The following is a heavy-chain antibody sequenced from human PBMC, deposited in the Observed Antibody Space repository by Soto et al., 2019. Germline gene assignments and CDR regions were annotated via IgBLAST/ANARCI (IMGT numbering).Heavy chain of an antibody. CDR2: IYHSGST. V-gene: IGHV4-38-2*01. D-gene: IGHD2-2*02. Sequence: SETLSLTCAVSGYSISSGYYLGWIRQPPGKGLEWIGSIYHSGSTYYNPSLKSRVTISVDTSKNQFSLRLSSVTAADTAVYYCATQLLYCSSTSCYRPFYGMDVWGQGTTVTVSS. CDR3: ATQLLYCSSTSCYRPFYGMDV. CDR1: GYSISSGYY. J-gene: IGHJ6*02.